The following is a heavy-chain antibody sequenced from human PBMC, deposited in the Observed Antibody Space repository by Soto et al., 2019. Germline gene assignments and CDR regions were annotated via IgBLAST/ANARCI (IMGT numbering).Heavy chain of an antibody. Sequence: GGSLRLSCAASGFTFSSYWMSWVRQAPGKGLEWVANIKQDGSEKYYVDSVKGRFTISRDNAKNSLCLQMNSLRAEDTAVYYCARDSVAGTYNWFDPWGQGTLVTVSS. CDR1: GFTFSSYW. D-gene: IGHD6-19*01. V-gene: IGHV3-7*01. CDR3: ARDSVAGTYNWFDP. J-gene: IGHJ5*02. CDR2: IKQDGSEK.